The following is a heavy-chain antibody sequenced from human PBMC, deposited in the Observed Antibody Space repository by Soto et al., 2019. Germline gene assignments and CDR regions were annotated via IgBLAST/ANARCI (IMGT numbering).Heavy chain of an antibody. D-gene: IGHD1-1*01. CDR3: ARAPGNNWYENHYFDY. V-gene: IGHV1-69*06. Sequence: GASVKVSCKASGGTFSSYVISWVRQAPGQGLEWMGGIIPIFGTANYAQKFQGRVTITADKSTSTAYMELSGLGSEDTAVYYCARAPGNNWYENHYFDYWGQGTLVTVSS. CDR1: GGTFSSYV. J-gene: IGHJ4*02. CDR2: IIPIFGTA.